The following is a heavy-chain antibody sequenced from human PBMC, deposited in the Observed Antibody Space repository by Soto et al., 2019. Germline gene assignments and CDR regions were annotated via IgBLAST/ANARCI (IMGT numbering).Heavy chain of an antibody. CDR3: ARDRPSLLLWFGELRSRAFDI. D-gene: IGHD3-10*01. CDR1: GYTFTSYG. Sequence: ASVKVSCKASGYTFTSYGISWVRQAPGQGLEWMGWISAYNGNTNYAQKLQGRVTMTTDTSTSTAYMELRSLRSDDTAVYYCARDRPSLLLWFGELRSRAFDIWGQGTMVTVSS. V-gene: IGHV1-18*01. CDR2: ISAYNGNT. J-gene: IGHJ3*02.